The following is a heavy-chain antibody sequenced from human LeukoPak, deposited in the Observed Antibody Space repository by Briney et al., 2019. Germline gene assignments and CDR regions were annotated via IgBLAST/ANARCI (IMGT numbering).Heavy chain of an antibody. CDR3: ARDAELAAFDP. Sequence: GGSLRLSCAASGFTFSSYWMSWVRQAPGKGLEWVANIKQDGSGKYYVDSVKGRFTISRDNAKNSLYLQMNSLRAEDAAVYYCARDAELAAFDPWGQGTLVTVSS. CDR2: IKQDGSGK. CDR1: GFTFSSYW. D-gene: IGHD6-6*01. J-gene: IGHJ5*02. V-gene: IGHV3-7*01.